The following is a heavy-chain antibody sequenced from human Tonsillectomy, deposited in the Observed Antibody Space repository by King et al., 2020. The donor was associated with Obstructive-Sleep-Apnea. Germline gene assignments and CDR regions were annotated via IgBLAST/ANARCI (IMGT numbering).Heavy chain of an antibody. Sequence: VTLKESGPALVKPTQTLTLTCTFSGFSLTTNRVSVNWIRQPPGKALEWLARIDWDDDKYYSTSLKTRLIISKDTSKNQVVLTMTNMAPVDTATYYCARIPPAGSGSEFDYWGQGILVTVSS. D-gene: IGHD3-10*01. V-gene: IGHV2-70*11. CDR3: ARIPPAGSGSEFDY. CDR1: GFSLTTNRVS. J-gene: IGHJ4*02. CDR2: IDWDDDK.